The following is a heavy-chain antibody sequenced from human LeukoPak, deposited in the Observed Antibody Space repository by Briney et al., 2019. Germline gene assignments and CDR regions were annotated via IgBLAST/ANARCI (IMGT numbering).Heavy chain of an antibody. V-gene: IGHV3-21*01. CDR3: ARSLTTLTYEGY. J-gene: IGHJ4*02. Sequence: GGSLRLSCAASGFTFSSYSMNWVRQAPGKGLEWVSSINSGSTYTYYTESVKGRFTVSRDNAKNSLFLQMNSLRAEDTAIYYCARSLTTLTYEGYWGQGTLVTVSS. D-gene: IGHD1-1*01. CDR1: GFTFSSYS. CDR2: INSGSTYT.